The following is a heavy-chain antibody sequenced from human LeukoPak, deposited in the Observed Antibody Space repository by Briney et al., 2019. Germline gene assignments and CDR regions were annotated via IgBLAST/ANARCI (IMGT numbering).Heavy chain of an antibody. D-gene: IGHD3-22*01. Sequence: GGSLRLSCATSGFTFSNYAMSWVRQTPGKGLEWVSGINDRGDKAFYADSVKGRFTISRDNSKSTLYLQMSSLRAEDTAVYYCGKHDSSSKYWGQGTLVTVSS. J-gene: IGHJ4*02. CDR2: INDRGDKA. V-gene: IGHV3-23*01. CDR1: GFTFSNYA. CDR3: GKHDSSSKY.